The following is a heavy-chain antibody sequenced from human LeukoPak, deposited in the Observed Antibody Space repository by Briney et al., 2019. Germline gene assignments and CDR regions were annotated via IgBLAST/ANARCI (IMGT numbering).Heavy chain of an antibody. CDR3: VGSGSYGLFDP. Sequence: GGSLRLSCAASGFTFSSYAMSWVRQAPGKGLEWVSAISASGGSTYSADSVKGRFTISKDNSKNTLCLQMNSLRAEDTAVYYCVGSGSYGLFDPWGQGTLVTVSS. V-gene: IGHV3-23*01. D-gene: IGHD3-10*01. CDR1: GFTFSSYA. J-gene: IGHJ5*02. CDR2: ISASGGST.